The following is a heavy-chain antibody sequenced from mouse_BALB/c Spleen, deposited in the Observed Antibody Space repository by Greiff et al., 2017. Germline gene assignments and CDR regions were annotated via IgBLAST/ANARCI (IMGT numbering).Heavy chain of an antibody. CDR2: IDPETGGT. D-gene: IGHD2-1*01. Sequence: QVQLQQSGAELVRPGASVTLSCKASGYTFTDYEMHWVKQTPVHGLEWIGAIDPETGGTAYNQKFKGKATLTADKSSSTAYMELRSLTSEDSAVYYGTTYGNSCAWFAYWGQGTLVTVSA. V-gene: IGHV1-15*01. CDR3: TTYGNSCAWFAY. CDR1: GYTFTDYE. J-gene: IGHJ3*01.